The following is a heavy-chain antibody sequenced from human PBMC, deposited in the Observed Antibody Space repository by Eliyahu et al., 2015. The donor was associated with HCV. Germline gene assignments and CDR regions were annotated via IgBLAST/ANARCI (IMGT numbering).Heavy chain of an antibody. CDR1: GFTFDDYG. V-gene: IGHV3-20*04. J-gene: IGHJ4*02. CDR2: INWDGGST. Sequence: EVQLVESGGGVVRPGGSLRLSCAASGFTFDDYGMSWVRQAPGKGLEWGSGINWDGGSTGYADSVKGRFTISRDNAKNSLYLQMNSLRAEDTALYYCARGDSSSPAALQTYFDYWGQGTLVTVSS. D-gene: IGHD6-6*01. CDR3: ARGDSSSPAALQTYFDY.